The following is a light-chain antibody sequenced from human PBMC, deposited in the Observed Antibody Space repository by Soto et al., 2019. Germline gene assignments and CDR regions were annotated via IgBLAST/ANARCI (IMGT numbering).Light chain of an antibody. CDR3: QQSYSAPFT. V-gene: IGKV1-39*01. J-gene: IGKJ2*01. CDR1: QRTDSY. CDR2: AAF. Sequence: DIQMTQSPSSLSASVGDRVTITCRASQRTDSYLNWYQQKPGKAPKLLIYAAFRLQSGVPSRFTGSRSGADFTLTISSLQPEDFATYYCQQSYSAPFTFGQGTKLEIK.